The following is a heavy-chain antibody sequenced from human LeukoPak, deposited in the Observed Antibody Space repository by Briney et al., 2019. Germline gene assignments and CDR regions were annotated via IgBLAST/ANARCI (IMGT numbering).Heavy chain of an antibody. CDR2: IYYSGST. V-gene: IGHV4-59*01. Sequence: SETLSLTCTVSGGSISRYYWIWIRQPPGKGLEWIGYIYYSGSTNYNPSLKSRVTISVDTSKNQFSLKLSSVTAADTAVYYCGGTMVRGVIDYWYFDLWGRGTLVTVSS. CDR3: GGTMVRGVIDYWYFDL. D-gene: IGHD3-10*01. CDR1: GGSISRYY. J-gene: IGHJ2*01.